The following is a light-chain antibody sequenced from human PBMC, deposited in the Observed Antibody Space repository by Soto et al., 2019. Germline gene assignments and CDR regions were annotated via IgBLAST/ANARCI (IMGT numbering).Light chain of an antibody. CDR3: QQRSNWPPAVT. CDR2: DAS. Sequence: EIVLTQSPATLSLSPGERATLSCRASQSVSSYLAWYQQKPGQAPRLLFYDASKRATGIPARFSGSGSGTDFTLTISSLEPEDFAVYYCQQRSNWPPAVTFGQGTRLEIK. CDR1: QSVSSY. V-gene: IGKV3-11*01. J-gene: IGKJ5*01.